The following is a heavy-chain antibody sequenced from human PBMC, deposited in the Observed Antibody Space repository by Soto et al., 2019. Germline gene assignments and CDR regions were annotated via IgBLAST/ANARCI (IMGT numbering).Heavy chain of an antibody. CDR2: ISAYNGNT. Sequence: QVQLVQSGAEVKKPGASVKVSCKASGYTFTSYGISWVRQAPGQGLEWMGWISAYNGNTNYAQKLQGRVTMTTDTSTSTAYLELRSLRSDDTAVYYCARSVYYYGSGSHFDYWGQGTLVTVSS. V-gene: IGHV1-18*01. D-gene: IGHD3-10*01. CDR1: GYTFTSYG. J-gene: IGHJ4*02. CDR3: ARSVYYYGSGSHFDY.